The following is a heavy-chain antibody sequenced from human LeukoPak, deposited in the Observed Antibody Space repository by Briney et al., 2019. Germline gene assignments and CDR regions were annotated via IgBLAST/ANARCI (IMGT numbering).Heavy chain of an antibody. CDR3: AAARYGWYFDL. CDR2: ISYDGSNK. Sequence: PGRSLRLSRAASGFTFSSYAMHWVRQAPGKGLEWVAVISYDGSNKYYADSVKGRFTISRDNSKNTLYLQMNSLRAEDTAVYYCAAARYGWYFDLWGRGTLVTVSS. D-gene: IGHD1-1*01. J-gene: IGHJ2*01. CDR1: GFTFSSYA. V-gene: IGHV3-30-3*01.